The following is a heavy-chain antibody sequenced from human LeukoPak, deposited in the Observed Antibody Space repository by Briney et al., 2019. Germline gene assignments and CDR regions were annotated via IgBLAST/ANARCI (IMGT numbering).Heavy chain of an antibody. D-gene: IGHD1-26*01. V-gene: IGHV3-33*01. Sequence: GGSLRLSCAASGFTFSSYGMHWVRQAPGKGLEWVAVIWYDGSNKYYADSVKGRFTISRDNSKNTLYLQMNSLRAEDTAVYYCARGSLQWELLNWFDPWGQGTLVTVSS. J-gene: IGHJ5*02. CDR1: GFTFSSYG. CDR2: IWYDGSNK. CDR3: ARGSLQWELLNWFDP.